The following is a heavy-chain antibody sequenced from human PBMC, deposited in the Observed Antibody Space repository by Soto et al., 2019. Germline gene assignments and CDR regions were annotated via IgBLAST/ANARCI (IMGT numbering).Heavy chain of an antibody. V-gene: IGHV3-23*01. D-gene: IGHD6-19*01. J-gene: IGHJ4*02. CDR1: GFTFSSYA. CDR2: ISGSGGST. CDR3: GKGISSGSRAFDY. Sequence: EVQLLESGGGLVQPGGSLRLSCAASGFTFSSYAMNWVRQAPGKVLEWVSTISGSGGSTDYAASVKDRFTISKDNAKHTLNLQMNSLRAEDTAVYYCGKGISSGSRAFDYWGTGTLVTVSS.